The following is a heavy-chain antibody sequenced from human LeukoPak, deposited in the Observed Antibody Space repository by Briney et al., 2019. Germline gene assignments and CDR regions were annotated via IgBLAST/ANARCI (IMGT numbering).Heavy chain of an antibody. CDR2: INHSGST. D-gene: IGHD2-2*01. CDR1: GGSFSGYY. J-gene: IGHJ4*02. V-gene: IGHV4-34*01. CDR3: ARGRICSSTSRLRFDY. Sequence: PSETLSLTCAVYGGSFSGYYWSWIRQPPGKGLEWIGEINHSGSTNYNPSLKSRVTISVDTSKNQFSLKLSSVTAADTAVYYCARGRICSSTSRLRFDYWGQGTLVTVSS.